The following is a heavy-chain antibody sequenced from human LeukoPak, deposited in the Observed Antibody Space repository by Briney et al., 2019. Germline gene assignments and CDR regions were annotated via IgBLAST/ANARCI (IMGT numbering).Heavy chain of an antibody. CDR1: GYTFTSYT. CDR2: INAGNGNT. J-gene: IGHJ5*02. Sequence: ASVKVSCKASGYTFTSYTMHWVRQAPGQRLEWKGWINAGNGNTKYSQKFQGSVTITRDTSASTAYMELSSLRSEDTAVYYCARELGYCSSTSCYGYNWFDPWGQGTLVTVFS. CDR3: ARELGYCSSTSCYGYNWFDP. V-gene: IGHV1-3*01. D-gene: IGHD2-2*01.